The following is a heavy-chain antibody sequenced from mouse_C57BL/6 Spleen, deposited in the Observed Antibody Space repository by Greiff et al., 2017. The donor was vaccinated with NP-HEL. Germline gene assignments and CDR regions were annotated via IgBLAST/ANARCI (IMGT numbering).Heavy chain of an antibody. D-gene: IGHD2-5*01. V-gene: IGHV1-69*01. CDR2: IDPSDSYT. CDR1: GYTFTSYW. CDR3: ARRGAYYSNSRFYYAMDY. Sequence: VQLQQPGAELVMPGASVKLSCKASGYTFTSYWMHWVKQRPGQGLEWIGEIDPSDSYTNYNQKFKGKSTLTVDKSSSTAYMQLSSLTSEDSAVYYCARRGAYYSNSRFYYAMDYWGQGTSVTVSS. J-gene: IGHJ4*01.